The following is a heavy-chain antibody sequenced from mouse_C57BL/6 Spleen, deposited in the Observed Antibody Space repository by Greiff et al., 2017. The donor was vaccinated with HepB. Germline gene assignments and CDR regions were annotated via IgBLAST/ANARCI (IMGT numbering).Heavy chain of an antibody. J-gene: IGHJ3*01. CDR1: GYTFTSYW. CDR3: AREGPWFAY. Sequence: QVHVKQPGAELVKPGASVKMSCKASGYTFTSYWITWVKQRPGQGLEWIGDIYPGSGSTNYNEKFKSKATLTVDTSSSTAYMQLSSLTSEDSAVYYCAREGPWFAYWGQGTLVTVSA. D-gene: IGHD3-3*01. CDR2: IYPGSGST. V-gene: IGHV1-55*01.